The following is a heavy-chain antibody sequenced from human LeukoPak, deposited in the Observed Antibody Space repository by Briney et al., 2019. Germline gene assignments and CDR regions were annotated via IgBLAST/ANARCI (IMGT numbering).Heavy chain of an antibody. CDR1: GFTFSSYW. CDR3: ARDLASWLATTVTTFFDY. V-gene: IGHV3-7*03. D-gene: IGHD4-17*01. CDR2: IKQDGSEK. J-gene: IGHJ4*02. Sequence: GGSLRLSCAASGFTFSSYWMSWVRQAPGKGLEWVANIKQDGSEKYYVDPVKGRFTISRDNAKNSLYLQMNSLRAEDTAVYYCARDLASWLATTVTTFFDYWGQGTLVTVSS.